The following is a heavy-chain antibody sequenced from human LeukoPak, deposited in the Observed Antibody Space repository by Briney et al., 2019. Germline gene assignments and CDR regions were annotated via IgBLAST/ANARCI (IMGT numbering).Heavy chain of an antibody. CDR2: MSPDGSDK. CDR3: ASPVGATVDY. V-gene: IGHV3-7*03. CDR1: GFSFRDYW. Sequence: GGSLRLSCAASGFSFRDYWMSWVRQAPGKGLEWVADMSPDGSDKTYVDSVKGRLTISRDNSKNTLYLQMNSLRAEDTAVYYCASPVGATVDYWGQGTLVTVSS. J-gene: IGHJ4*02. D-gene: IGHD1-26*01.